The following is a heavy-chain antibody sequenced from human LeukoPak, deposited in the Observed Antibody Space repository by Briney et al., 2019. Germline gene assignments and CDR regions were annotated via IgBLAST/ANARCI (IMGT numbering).Heavy chain of an antibody. J-gene: IGHJ6*02. CDR2: IYYSGST. V-gene: IGHV4-59*01. CDR3: ARDLGLYSSSAAGMDV. D-gene: IGHD6-13*01. CDR1: GGSISRYY. Sequence: SETLSLTCTGSGGSISRYYWSWIRQPPGKGLEWIGYIYYSGSTNYNPYLKSRVTISVDTSKNQFSLKLSSVTAADTAVYYCARDLGLYSSSAAGMDVRGQGTTVTVSS.